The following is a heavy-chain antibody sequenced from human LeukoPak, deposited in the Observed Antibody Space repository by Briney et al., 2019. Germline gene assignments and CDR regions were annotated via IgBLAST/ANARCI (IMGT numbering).Heavy chain of an antibody. CDR1: GYSFTSYW. Sequence: GESLKISCQGSGYSFTSYWIGWVRPMPGKGLEWMGIIYPADSDTRYNPSFQGQVTISVDISIRTAYLQWSSLRASDTAVYYCARRAFTSSSFSYYYYVDVWGKGTTVTVSS. CDR2: IYPADSDT. CDR3: ARRAFTSSSFSYYYYVDV. J-gene: IGHJ6*03. V-gene: IGHV5-51*01. D-gene: IGHD6-6*01.